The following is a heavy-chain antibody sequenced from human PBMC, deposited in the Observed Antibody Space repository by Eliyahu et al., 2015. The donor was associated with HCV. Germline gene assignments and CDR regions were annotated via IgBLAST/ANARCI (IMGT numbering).Heavy chain of an antibody. CDR3: ARDRRENGYGGSADH. CDR2: ISSDGRST. Sequence: EVQLVESGGGLVQPGGSLRLSCAASGFTFXSYWMHWVRQGPGKGPGWVSRISSDGRSTTYADSVKGRFTISRDNAKNTLYLQMNSLRAEDTAVYYCARDRRENGYGGSADHWGQGTLVTVSS. V-gene: IGHV3-74*01. J-gene: IGHJ4*02. D-gene: IGHD4-23*01. CDR1: GFTFXSYW.